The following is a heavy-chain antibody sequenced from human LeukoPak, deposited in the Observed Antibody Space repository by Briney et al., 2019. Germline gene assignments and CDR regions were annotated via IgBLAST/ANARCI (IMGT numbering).Heavy chain of an antibody. CDR1: GFTFSSYG. V-gene: IGHV3-30*02. CDR3: GSNTFGRAPYFDY. Sequence: PGGSLRLARAASGFTFSSYGMHWVRQAPGKGLEWVAFIRYDGSNKYYADSVKGRFTISRDNSKNTLYLQMNSLRAEDTAVYYCGSNTFGRAPYFDYWGQGTLVTVSS. CDR2: IRYDGSNK. D-gene: IGHD3-16*01. J-gene: IGHJ4*02.